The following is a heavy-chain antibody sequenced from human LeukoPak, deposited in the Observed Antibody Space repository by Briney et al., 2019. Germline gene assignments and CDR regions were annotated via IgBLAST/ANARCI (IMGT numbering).Heavy chain of an antibody. Sequence: NSGGTNYAQKFQGRVTMTRDTSISTAYMELSRLRSDDTAVYYCARPPAYYYDSSGLDAFDIWGQGTMVTVXS. V-gene: IGHV1-2*02. CDR2: NSGGT. J-gene: IGHJ3*02. D-gene: IGHD3-22*01. CDR3: ARPPAYYYDSSGLDAFDI.